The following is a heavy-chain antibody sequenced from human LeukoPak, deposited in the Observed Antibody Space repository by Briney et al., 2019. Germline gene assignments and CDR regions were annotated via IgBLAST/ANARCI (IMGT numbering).Heavy chain of an antibody. CDR2: IHYTGAT. J-gene: IGHJ4*02. D-gene: IGHD3-10*01. CDR1: DGSITGYY. Sequence: SETLSLTCAVYDGSITGYYWSWIRQTPGRGLEWVGEIHYTGATSYNPSLKSRATISTDTSKNQFSLRLSSVTAADTAVYYCARGSITMVRGVIRRYYFDYWGQGTLVTVSS. V-gene: IGHV4-34*01. CDR3: ARGSITMVRGVIRRYYFDY.